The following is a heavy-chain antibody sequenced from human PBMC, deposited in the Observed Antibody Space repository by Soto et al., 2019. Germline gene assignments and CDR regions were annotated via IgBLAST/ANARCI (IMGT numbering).Heavy chain of an antibody. CDR1: GGSISSYY. Sequence: SETLSLTCTVSGGSISSYYWSWIRQPPGKGLEWIGYIYYSGSTNYNPSLKNRVTISVDTSKNQFSLKLSSVTAADTAVYYCARVGGYCSSTSCQNWFDPWGQGTLVTVSS. D-gene: IGHD2-2*01. CDR3: ARVGGYCSSTSCQNWFDP. CDR2: IYYSGST. V-gene: IGHV4-59*01. J-gene: IGHJ5*02.